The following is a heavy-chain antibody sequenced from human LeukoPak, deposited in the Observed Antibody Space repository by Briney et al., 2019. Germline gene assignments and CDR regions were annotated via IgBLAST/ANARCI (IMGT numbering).Heavy chain of an antibody. V-gene: IGHV4-39*07. D-gene: IGHD6-13*01. CDR3: ARWRGDAGTGGADN. CDR2: MYYSGST. J-gene: IGHJ4*02. Sequence: SETLSLTCHVSGGSIHNSDYYWAWIRQPPGKRLEWIGSMYYSGSTYYNPSLKSRVSISGDTSKKQFSLKWTSVTAADTAMYYCARWRGDAGTGGADNWGQGTLVTVSS. CDR1: GGSIHNSDYY.